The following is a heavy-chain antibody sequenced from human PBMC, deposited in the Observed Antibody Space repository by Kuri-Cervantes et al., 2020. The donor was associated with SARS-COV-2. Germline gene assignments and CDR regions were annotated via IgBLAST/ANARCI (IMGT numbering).Heavy chain of an antibody. J-gene: IGHJ4*02. V-gene: IGHV3-30*04. CDR1: GFTFSSYA. CDR3: AKDLVTIFGVVITGTFDY. Sequence: GESLKISCAASGFTFSSYAMHWVRQAPGKGLEWVAVISYDGSNKYYADSVKGRFTISRDNSKNTLYLQMNSLRAENTAVYYCAKDLVTIFGVVITGTFDYWGQGTLVTRYS. CDR2: ISYDGSNK. D-gene: IGHD3-3*01.